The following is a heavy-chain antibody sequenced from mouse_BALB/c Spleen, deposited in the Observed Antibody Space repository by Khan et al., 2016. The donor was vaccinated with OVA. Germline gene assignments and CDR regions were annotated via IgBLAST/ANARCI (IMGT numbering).Heavy chain of an antibody. CDR2: ISSGGDYN. D-gene: IGHD4-1*01. CDR1: GFTFSSYG. CDR3: ARHLTGSFAY. V-gene: IGHV5-6*01. J-gene: IGHJ3*01. Sequence: EVMLVESGGDLVKPGGSLKLSCAASGFTFSSYGMSWVRQTPDKRLEWVATISSGGDYNYYPDSVKGRFTISRDNAKNTLYLQMSSLKSEDTAMYYWARHLTGSFAYWGQVTLVTVSA.